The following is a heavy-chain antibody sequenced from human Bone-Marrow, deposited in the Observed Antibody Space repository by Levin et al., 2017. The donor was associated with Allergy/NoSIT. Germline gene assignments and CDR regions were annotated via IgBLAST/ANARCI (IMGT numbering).Heavy chain of an antibody. Sequence: SETLSLTCGVEDDSFSFSGYYWSWIRQPPGKGLEWIGEIYHTGTTEYNPSLESRVTISADTSNNQFSLQLNSVTAADTAVYYCAKGRSCVNGVCYRVFDDWGQGILVTVSS. D-gene: IGHD2-8*01. J-gene: IGHJ4*02. CDR2: IYHTGTT. CDR1: DDSFSFSGYY. CDR3: AKGRSCVNGVCYRVFDD. V-gene: IGHV4-34*01.